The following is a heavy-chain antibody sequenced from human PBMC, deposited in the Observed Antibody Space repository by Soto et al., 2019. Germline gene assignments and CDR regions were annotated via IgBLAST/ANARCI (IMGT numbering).Heavy chain of an antibody. V-gene: IGHV4-34*01. CDR2: INHSGST. J-gene: IGHJ4*02. D-gene: IGHD1-1*01. CDR1: GGSFSGYY. CDR3: EGLELEPP. Sequence: SETLSLTCAVYGGSFSGYYWSWIRQPPGKGLEWIGEINHSGSTNYNPSLKSRVTISVDTSKNQFSLKLSPVTAADTAVYYCEGLELEPPWGQGTLVTVSS.